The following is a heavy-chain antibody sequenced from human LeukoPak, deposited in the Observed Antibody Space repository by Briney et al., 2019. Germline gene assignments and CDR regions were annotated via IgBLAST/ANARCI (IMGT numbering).Heavy chain of an antibody. Sequence: SETLSLTCSVSGGSVSSYYWSWIRQSPGKGLEWIGYIHNSGRTNYNPSLKSRVTGFVDTSKNQVSLRLSSVAAADTAVYYCARTLYSSGWYSDYWGQGTLVTVSS. J-gene: IGHJ4*02. D-gene: IGHD6-19*01. CDR2: IHNSGRT. CDR1: GGSVSSYY. CDR3: ARTLYSSGWYSDY. V-gene: IGHV4-4*08.